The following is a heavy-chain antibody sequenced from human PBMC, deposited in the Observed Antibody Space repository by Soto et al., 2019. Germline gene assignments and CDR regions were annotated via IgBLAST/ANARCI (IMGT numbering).Heavy chain of an antibody. D-gene: IGHD6-13*01. J-gene: IGHJ5*02. CDR2: IIPIFGTA. Sequence: SVKVSCKASGGPFSSYAISWVRQAPGQGLEWMGGIIPIFGTANYAQKFQGRVTMTADKSTSTAYMELSSLKYEDTAVYYCRRGTYSSSCFGWFHPRRKGTPVTASS. CDR1: GGPFSSYA. V-gene: IGHV1-69*06. CDR3: RRGTYSSSCFGWFHP.